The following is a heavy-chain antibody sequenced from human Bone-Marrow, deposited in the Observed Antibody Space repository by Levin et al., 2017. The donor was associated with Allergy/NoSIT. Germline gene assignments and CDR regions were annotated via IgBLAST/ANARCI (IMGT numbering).Heavy chain of an antibody. V-gene: IGHV1-2*02. CDR3: ARGGASSNDY. CDR1: GYTFSDYY. Sequence: ASVKVSCSVSGYTFSDYYIHWIRQTPGQGLEWIGWIDPTRGATQFAEKFHARVVLTRDSSISTAYMELGRLRSDDTALYYCARGGASSNDYWGQGTLVTVSS. D-gene: IGHD6-13*01. J-gene: IGHJ4*02. CDR2: IDPTRGAT.